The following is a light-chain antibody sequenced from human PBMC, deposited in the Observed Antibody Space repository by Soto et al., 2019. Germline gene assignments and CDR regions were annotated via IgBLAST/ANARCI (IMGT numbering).Light chain of an antibody. Sequence: QSVLTQPASVSGSPGQSITISCTGTSSDVGGYNYVSWYQQHPGKAPKLMIYDVINRPSGVSNRFSGSKSDNTATLPISVLQAENEANYYCSSYTSISTLVVFGGGTKLTFL. CDR3: SSYTSISTLVV. CDR1: SSDVGGYNY. J-gene: IGLJ2*01. V-gene: IGLV2-14*01. CDR2: DVI.